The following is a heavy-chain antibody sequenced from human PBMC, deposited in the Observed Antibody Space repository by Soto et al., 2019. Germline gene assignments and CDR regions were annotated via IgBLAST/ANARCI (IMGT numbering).Heavy chain of an antibody. CDR3: ARGSCSGGSCSYYYYYGMDV. Sequence: QVQLVQSGAEVKKPGSSVKVSCKASGGTFSSYTISWVRQAPGQGLEWMGRIIPILGIANYAQKFQGRVTITADKSTSTAYMELSSLRSEDTAVYYCARGSCSGGSCSYYYYYGMDVWGQGTTVTVSS. D-gene: IGHD2-15*01. V-gene: IGHV1-69*02. CDR2: IIPILGIA. J-gene: IGHJ6*02. CDR1: GGTFSSYT.